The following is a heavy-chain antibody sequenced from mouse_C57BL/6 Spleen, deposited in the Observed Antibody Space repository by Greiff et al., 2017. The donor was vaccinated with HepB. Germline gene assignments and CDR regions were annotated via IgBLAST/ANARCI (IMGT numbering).Heavy chain of an antibody. CDR3: ARGDYSNYGYFDV. Sequence: QVQLQQPGAELVMPGASVKLSCKASGYTFTSYWMHWVKQRPGPGLEWIGEIDPSDSYTNYNQKFKGKSTLTVDKSSSTAYMQLSSLTSEDSAVYYCARGDYSNYGYFDVWGTGTTVTVSS. V-gene: IGHV1-69*01. CDR2: IDPSDSYT. J-gene: IGHJ1*03. CDR1: GYTFTSYW. D-gene: IGHD2-5*01.